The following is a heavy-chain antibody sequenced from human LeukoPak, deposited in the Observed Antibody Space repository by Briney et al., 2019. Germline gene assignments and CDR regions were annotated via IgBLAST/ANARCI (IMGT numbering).Heavy chain of an antibody. J-gene: IGHJ4*02. CDR3: ARVRVILTTMASFAY. D-gene: IGHD3-9*01. CDR2: ISNDGADK. CDR1: EFTFTNYG. V-gene: IGHV3-30-3*01. Sequence: GGSLRLSCAASEFTFTNYGMHWVRQAPGKGLEWVAVISNDGADKYYADSVKGRSSISRDNSENTLYLQMNSLRPEDTAVYYCARVRVILTTMASFAYWGQGSLVTVSP.